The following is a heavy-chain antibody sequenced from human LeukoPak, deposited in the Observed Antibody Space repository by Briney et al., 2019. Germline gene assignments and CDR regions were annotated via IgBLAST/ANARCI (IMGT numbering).Heavy chain of an antibody. Sequence: GASVKVSCKASGYTFTSYGISWVRQAPGQGLEWMGGIIPIFGTANYAQKFQGRVTITTDESTSTAYMELSSLRSEDTAVYYCARDFSQGGTGAFDIWGQGTMVTVSS. J-gene: IGHJ3*02. CDR3: ARDFSQGGTGAFDI. CDR1: GYTFTSYG. CDR2: IIPIFGTA. V-gene: IGHV1-69*05. D-gene: IGHD2-15*01.